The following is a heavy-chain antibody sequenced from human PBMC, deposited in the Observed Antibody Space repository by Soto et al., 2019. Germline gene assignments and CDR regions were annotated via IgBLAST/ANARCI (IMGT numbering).Heavy chain of an antibody. CDR1: GFTFSSYA. J-gene: IGHJ4*02. V-gene: IGHV3-23*01. D-gene: IGHD2-21*02. CDR3: AKDVISGDGFWLMDH. CDR2: ISGSGGI. Sequence: PGGSLRLSCAASGFTFSSYAMSWVRQAPGKGLEWVSAISGSGGIQYADSVRGRFTISRDNSKNTLYLQMNSLRAEDTAVYYCAKDVISGDGFWLMDHWGQGTLVTVSS.